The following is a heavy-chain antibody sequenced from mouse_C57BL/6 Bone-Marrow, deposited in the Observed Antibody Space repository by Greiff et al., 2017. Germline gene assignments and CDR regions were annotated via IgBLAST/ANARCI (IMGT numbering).Heavy chain of an antibody. CDR3: SRDEYYGRVVDD. Sequence: EVMLVESEGGLVKPGGSMKLSCTASGFTFSGYYMAWVRQVPDKGLEWVATINYDGSSTYYHDYLKSRFIISRDNAKNILYLQMSSLKSEDTATYYCSRDEYYGRVVDDWGQGTTLTVSS. CDR2: INYDGSST. J-gene: IGHJ2*01. CDR1: GFTFSGYY. V-gene: IGHV5-16*01. D-gene: IGHD1-1*01.